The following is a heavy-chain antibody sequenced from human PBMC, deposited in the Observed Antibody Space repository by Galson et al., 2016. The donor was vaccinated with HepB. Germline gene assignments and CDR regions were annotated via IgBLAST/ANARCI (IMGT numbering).Heavy chain of an antibody. CDR2: VRSSGSAT. D-gene: IGHD3-16*01. V-gene: IGHV3-23*05. CDR1: GFTFSSYV. CDR3: VKGGTYSYSGNVYFAFDI. Sequence: SLRLSCAASGFTFSSYVMNWVRQAPGKGLEWVSSVRSSGSATYYADSVKGRFTVSRDNSRNTLFLQMNNLSAADTARYYCVKGGTYSYSGNVYFAFDIWGRGTMVSVSS. J-gene: IGHJ3*02.